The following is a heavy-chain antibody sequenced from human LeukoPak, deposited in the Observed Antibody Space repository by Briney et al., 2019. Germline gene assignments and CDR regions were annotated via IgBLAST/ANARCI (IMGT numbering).Heavy chain of an antibody. CDR2: VSSSGTT. V-gene: IGHV4-31*03. J-gene: IGHJ3*02. D-gene: IGHD2-8*01. CDR3: AREMVRDAFDI. CDR1: GGSISRDGHY. Sequence: PSAPLSLPCTVSGGSISRDGHYWSWIRQYPGKGLESIGSVSSSGTTTYNPSLKSRVTISLDTSQNQFSLNLRSLTAADTAVYYCAREMVRDAFDIWGQGTMVTVSS.